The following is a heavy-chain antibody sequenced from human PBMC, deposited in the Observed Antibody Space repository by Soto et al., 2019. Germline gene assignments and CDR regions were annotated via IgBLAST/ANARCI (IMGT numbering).Heavy chain of an antibody. D-gene: IGHD1-20*01. CDR1: GDSIASGAYY. CDR3: ASVDNRITIDS. CDR2: IYYSGST. J-gene: IGHJ4*02. V-gene: IGHV4-31*03. Sequence: QVQLQESGPGLVKPSQTLSLTCTVSGDSIASGAYYWSWIRHHPGTGLEWIGYIYYSGSTYYNPSLRSRVSLSVDTSQNQFSLKLSSLTAAGTAVYYCASVDNRITIDSWGPGTLVIVPS.